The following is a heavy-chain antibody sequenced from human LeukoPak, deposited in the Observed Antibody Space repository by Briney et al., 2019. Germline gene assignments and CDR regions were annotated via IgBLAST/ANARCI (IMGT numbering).Heavy chain of an antibody. Sequence: SETLSLTCTVSGGSISSGDYYWSWIRQPPGKGLEWIGYIYYSGSTYYNPSLKSRVTISVDTSKNQFSLKLSSVTAADTAVYYCARVFPLITIFGVVIPNWFDPWGQGTLVTVSS. CDR3: ARVFPLITIFGVVIPNWFDP. CDR1: GGSISSGDYY. V-gene: IGHV4-30-4*08. CDR2: IYYSGST. J-gene: IGHJ5*02. D-gene: IGHD3-3*01.